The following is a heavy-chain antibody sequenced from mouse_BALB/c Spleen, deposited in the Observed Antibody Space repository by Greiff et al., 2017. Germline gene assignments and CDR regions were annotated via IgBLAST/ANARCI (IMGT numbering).Heavy chain of an antibody. J-gene: IGHJ1*01. V-gene: IGHV5-17*02. Sequence: EVQLVESGGGLVQPGGSRKLSCAASGFTFSSFGMHWVRQAPEKGLEWVAYISSGSSTIYYADTVKGRFTISRDNPKNTLFLQMTSLRSEDTAMYYCARSKFITTVHWYFDVWGAGTTVTVSS. CDR3: ARSKFITTVHWYFDV. CDR1: GFTFSSFG. D-gene: IGHD1-2*01. CDR2: ISSGSSTI.